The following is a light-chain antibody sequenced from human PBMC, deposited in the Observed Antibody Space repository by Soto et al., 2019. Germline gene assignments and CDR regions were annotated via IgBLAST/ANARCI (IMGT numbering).Light chain of an antibody. J-gene: IGLJ1*01. V-gene: IGLV2-14*01. CDR1: SSDVGGYKY. Sequence: QSALTQPASVSGSPGQSITISCTGTSSDVGGYKYVSWYQQHPGKVPQLMMFEVSHRPSGVSTRFSGSKSGSTASLTISGLQADDEADYYCSSYTSSSTLDVFGTGTKVTVL. CDR3: SSYTSSSTLDV. CDR2: EVS.